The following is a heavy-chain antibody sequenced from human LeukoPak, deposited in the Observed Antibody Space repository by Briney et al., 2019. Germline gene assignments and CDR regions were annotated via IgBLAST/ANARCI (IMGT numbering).Heavy chain of an antibody. V-gene: IGHV3-23*01. CDR3: ARVWLHGFDY. Sequence: PGGSLRLSCAASGFTFSSYAMTWVRQAPGKGLEWVSAIFGSDGRTFYADAVKGRFTISRDNAKNSLYLQMNSLRAEDTAVYYCARVWLHGFDYWGQGTLVTVSS. CDR2: IFGSDGRT. CDR1: GFTFSSYA. J-gene: IGHJ4*02. D-gene: IGHD3-22*01.